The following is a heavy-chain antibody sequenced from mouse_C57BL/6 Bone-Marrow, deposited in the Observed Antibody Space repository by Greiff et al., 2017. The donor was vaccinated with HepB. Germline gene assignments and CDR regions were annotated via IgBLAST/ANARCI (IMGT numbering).Heavy chain of an antibody. CDR2: ISSGSSTI. CDR3: ARNYYGSSDGGGAMDY. J-gene: IGHJ4*01. D-gene: IGHD1-1*01. V-gene: IGHV5-17*01. CDR1: GFTFSDYG. Sequence: EVQLQQSGGGLVKPGGSLKLSCAASGFTFSDYGMHWVRQAPEKGLEWVAYISSGSSTIYYADTVKGRFTISRDNAKNTLFLQMTSLRSEDTAMYYCARNYYGSSDGGGAMDYWGQGTSVTVSS.